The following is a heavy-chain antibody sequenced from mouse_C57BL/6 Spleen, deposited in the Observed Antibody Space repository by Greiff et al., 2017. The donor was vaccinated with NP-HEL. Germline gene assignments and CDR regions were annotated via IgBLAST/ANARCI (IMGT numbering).Heavy chain of an antibody. CDR2: ISDGGSYT. Sequence: EVKLVESGGGLVKPGGSLKLSCAASGFTFSSYAMSWVRQTPEKRLEWVATISDGGSYTYYPDNVKGRFTISRDNAKNNLYLQMSHLKSEDTAMDYCARGGVYYGSSYWYFDVWGTGTTVTVSS. CDR3: ARGGVYYGSSYWYFDV. D-gene: IGHD1-1*01. V-gene: IGHV5-4*03. CDR1: GFTFSSYA. J-gene: IGHJ1*03.